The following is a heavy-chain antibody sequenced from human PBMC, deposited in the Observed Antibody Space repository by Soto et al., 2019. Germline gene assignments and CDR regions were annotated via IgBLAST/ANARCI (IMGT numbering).Heavy chain of an antibody. Sequence: SETLSLTCTVSGGSISSYYWSWMRQPAGKGLEWIGRIYTSGSTNYNPSLKSRVTMSVDTSKNQFSLKLSSVTAADTAVYYCARSIAARQPAFDIWGQGTMVTVSS. CDR2: IYTSGST. V-gene: IGHV4-4*07. D-gene: IGHD6-6*01. CDR1: GGSISSYY. J-gene: IGHJ3*02. CDR3: ARSIAARQPAFDI.